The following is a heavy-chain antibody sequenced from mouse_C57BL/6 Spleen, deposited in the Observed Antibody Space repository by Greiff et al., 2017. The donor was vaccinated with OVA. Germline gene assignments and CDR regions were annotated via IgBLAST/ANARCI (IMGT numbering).Heavy chain of an antibody. CDR3: ASLYYYGSRGVFAY. V-gene: IGHV2-2*01. D-gene: IGHD1-1*01. CDR1: GFSLTSYG. Sequence: VQLQQSGPGLVQPSQSLSITCTVSGFSLTSYGVHWVRQSPGKGLEWLGVIWSGGSTDYNEAFISRLSISKDNSKSQVFFKMNMLQADDTAIYYCASLYYYGSRGVFAYWGQGTLVTVSA. J-gene: IGHJ3*01. CDR2: IWSGGST.